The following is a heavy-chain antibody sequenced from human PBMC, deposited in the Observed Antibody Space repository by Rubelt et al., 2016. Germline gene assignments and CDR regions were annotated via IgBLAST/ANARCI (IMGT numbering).Heavy chain of an antibody. V-gene: IGHV2-70*15. CDR1: GFSLSTSGMC. J-gene: IGHJ6*02. CDR2: IDWDDDK. Sequence: QVTLRESGPALVKPTQTLTLSCTFSGFSLSTSGMCVSWIRQPPGKALEWLARIDWDDDKYYSTSLKTRLTISKDTPKNEVVLTMTNMNPVDTATYYWARSLRPDYYDSSGGMDVWGQGTAVTVSS. D-gene: IGHD3-22*01. CDR3: ARSLRPDYYDSSGGMDV.